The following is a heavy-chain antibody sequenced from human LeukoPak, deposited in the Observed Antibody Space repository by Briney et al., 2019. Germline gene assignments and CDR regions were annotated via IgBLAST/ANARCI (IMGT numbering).Heavy chain of an antibody. D-gene: IGHD1-26*01. CDR2: IWYDGSNK. Sequence: GGSLRLSCAASGFTFSSYGMHWVRQAPGKGLEWVAVIWYDGSNKYYADSVKGRFTISRDNPKNTLYLQMNSLRAEDTAVYYCGGSYVGYWGQGTLVTVSS. CDR1: GFTFSSYG. CDR3: GGSYVGY. V-gene: IGHV3-33*01. J-gene: IGHJ4*02.